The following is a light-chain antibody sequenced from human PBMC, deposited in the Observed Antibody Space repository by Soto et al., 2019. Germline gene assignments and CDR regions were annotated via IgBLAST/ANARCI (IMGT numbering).Light chain of an antibody. V-gene: IGKV1-5*01. Sequence: IHMTQSPSTLSGSVGDRVTIACRASQTISSWLAWYQQKPGKAPKLLIYDTSSLKSGVPSRFSGSGYGTEFSLSISSLQPDDFATYCCQQYNSYSRTFGQGTKVDIK. CDR2: DTS. J-gene: IGKJ1*01. CDR1: QTISSW. CDR3: QQYNSYSRT.